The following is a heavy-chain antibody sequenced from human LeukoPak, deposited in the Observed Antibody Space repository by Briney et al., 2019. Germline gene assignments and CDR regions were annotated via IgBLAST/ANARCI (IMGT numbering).Heavy chain of an antibody. V-gene: IGHV4-39*07. D-gene: IGHD6-19*01. Sequence: SETLSLTCTVSGGSISSSSYYWGWIRQPPGKGLEWIGSIYYSGSTYYNPSLKSRVTISVDTSKNQFSLKLSSVTAADTAVYYCAREPIAVAGTDPFDYWGQGTLVTVSS. J-gene: IGHJ4*02. CDR1: GGSISSSSYY. CDR3: AREPIAVAGTDPFDY. CDR2: IYYSGST.